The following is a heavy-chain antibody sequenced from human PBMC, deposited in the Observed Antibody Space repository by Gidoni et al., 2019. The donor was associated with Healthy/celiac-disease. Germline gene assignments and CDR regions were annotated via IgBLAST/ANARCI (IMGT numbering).Heavy chain of an antibody. CDR1: GFTFSSYA. Sequence: EVQLLESGGGLVQPGGSLRLSCAAAGFTFSSYAMCWVRQAPGKELEWVSAISGSSGSTYYAVSVKGRFTISRDNSKNTLYLQMNSLRAEDTAVYYCAKWAWWLRLPFDYWGQGTLVTVSS. CDR3: AKWAWWLRLPFDY. J-gene: IGHJ4*02. V-gene: IGHV3-23*01. CDR2: ISGSSGST. D-gene: IGHD5-12*01.